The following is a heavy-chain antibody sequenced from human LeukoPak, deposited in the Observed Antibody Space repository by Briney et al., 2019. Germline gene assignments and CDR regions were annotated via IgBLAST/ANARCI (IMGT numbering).Heavy chain of an antibody. CDR3: ARSIVLMVYAIDY. CDR2: ISGSGGST. V-gene: IGHV3-23*01. Sequence: GGSLRLSCAASGFTFSSYAMSWVRQAPGKGLEWVSAISGSGGSTYYADSVKGRFTISRDNSKNSLYLQMNSLRAEDTAVYYCARSIVLMVYAIDYWGQGTLVTVSS. J-gene: IGHJ4*02. CDR1: GFTFSSYA. D-gene: IGHD2-8*01.